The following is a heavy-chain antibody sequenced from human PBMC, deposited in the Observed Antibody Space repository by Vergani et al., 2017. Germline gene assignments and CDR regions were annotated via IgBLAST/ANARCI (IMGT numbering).Heavy chain of an antibody. CDR1: GGSLSSGDYY. CDR3: ARGHLRXVVVPAAIGGWFDP. J-gene: IGHJ5*02. D-gene: IGHD2-2*02. CDR2: IYYSGNT. Sequence: QVQLQEFGPGLVKPSQTLALTCTVSGGSLSSGDYYWSWIRQPPGKGLEWIGYIYYSGNTYYNPSLKSRVTLSVDTSKNQFSLKLSSVTAADTAVYYCARGHLRXVVVPAAIGGWFDPWGQGTLVTVSS. V-gene: IGHV4-30-4*01.